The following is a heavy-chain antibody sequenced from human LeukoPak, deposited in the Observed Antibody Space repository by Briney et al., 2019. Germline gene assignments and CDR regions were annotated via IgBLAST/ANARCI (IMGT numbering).Heavy chain of an antibody. CDR2: ISPKSGDT. CDR3: ASVRAGDDFEY. V-gene: IGHV1-2*02. CDR1: GHTFSGYH. Sequence: ASVKVSCKASGHTFSGYHMQWVRQAPGQGLEWMGWISPKSGDTKSGQKFQGRVTLTRDTSISTAYMELSRLTSDDTAVYYCASVRAGDDFEYWGEGTPVSVSS. D-gene: IGHD3-16*01. J-gene: IGHJ4*02.